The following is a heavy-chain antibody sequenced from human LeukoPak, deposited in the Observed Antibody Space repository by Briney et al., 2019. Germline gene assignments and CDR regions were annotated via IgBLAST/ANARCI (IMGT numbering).Heavy chain of an antibody. Sequence: GGFLRLSCGASGFIFSSYWMNWLRQAPGKGLEWVANIKEDGSEKHYVDSVKGRFTISRDNAKNSLYLQMNSLRAEDSAVYYCARSFRVQVWSDFDSWGQGTLITVSS. D-gene: IGHD5-18*01. J-gene: IGHJ4*02. CDR3: ARSFRVQVWSDFDS. V-gene: IGHV3-7*01. CDR1: GFIFSSYW. CDR2: IKEDGSEK.